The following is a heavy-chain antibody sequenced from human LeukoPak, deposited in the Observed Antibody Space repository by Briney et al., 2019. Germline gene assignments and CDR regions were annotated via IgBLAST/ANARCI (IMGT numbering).Heavy chain of an antibody. CDR2: ISGSGGST. D-gene: IGHD3-9*01. CDR3: AKGSLSGLYYFDY. CDR1: GFTFSSYW. J-gene: IGHJ4*02. V-gene: IGHV3-23*01. Sequence: GGSLRLSCAASGFTFSSYWMSWVRQAPGKGLEWVSTISGSGGSTNYADSVKGRFTISRDNSKNTLYLQMNSLRAEDTAVYYCAKGSLSGLYYFDYWGQGTLVTVSS.